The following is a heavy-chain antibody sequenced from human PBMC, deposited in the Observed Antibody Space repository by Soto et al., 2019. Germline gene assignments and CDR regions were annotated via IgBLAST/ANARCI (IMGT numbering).Heavy chain of an antibody. CDR3: GRIYYRSGSSQAWIDP. Sequence: ASVKVSCKTSGYTFINYNMHWVRQAPGQGLEWMGIISPSDGSTAYAQKFQGRVTMTRDTSTSTVYMELSSLRSEDTAMYYCGRIYYRSGSSQAWIDPWG. D-gene: IGHD3-10*01. CDR2: ISPSDGST. V-gene: IGHV1-46*03. J-gene: IGHJ5*02. CDR1: GYTFINYN.